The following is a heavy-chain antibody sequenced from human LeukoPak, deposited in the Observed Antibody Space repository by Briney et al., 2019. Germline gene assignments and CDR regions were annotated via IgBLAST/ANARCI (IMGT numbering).Heavy chain of an antibody. V-gene: IGHV1-3*03. CDR1: GYTFTSYA. Sequence: ASVKVSCKASGYTFTSYAMHWVRQAPGQRLEWMGWINAGNGNTKYSQEFQGRVTITRDTSASTAYMELSSLRSEDMAVYYCASTRPSRVAFDIWGQGTMVTVSS. CDR3: ASTRPSRVAFDI. J-gene: IGHJ3*02. CDR2: INAGNGNT.